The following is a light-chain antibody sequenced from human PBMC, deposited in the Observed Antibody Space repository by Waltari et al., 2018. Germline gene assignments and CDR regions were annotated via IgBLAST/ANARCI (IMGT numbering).Light chain of an antibody. CDR2: DVS. J-gene: IGKJ1*01. Sequence: EIVLTQSPGTLSLSPGERATLSCRASQSVSRLVWYQQKPGQAPRPLIYDVSTRATGIPDRFSGRGSGTDFSLTISRLESEDFAVYYCQHYVTLPVTFGQGTKVEIK. V-gene: IGKV3-20*01. CDR3: QHYVTLPVT. CDR1: QSVSR.